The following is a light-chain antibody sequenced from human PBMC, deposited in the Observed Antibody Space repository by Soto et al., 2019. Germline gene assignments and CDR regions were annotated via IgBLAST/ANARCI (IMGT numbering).Light chain of an antibody. J-gene: IGKJ4*01. Sequence: EIVLTQSPGALSVAPGETLSLSCRASEAINNNFVAWYQQRPGQVPRLLMYGASIRVSGVPDRISGRRSGTGFSLNIARVEPEDSAVYFCQQYHLSPLTFGGGTQV. CDR1: EAINNNF. CDR2: GAS. V-gene: IGKV3-20*01. CDR3: QQYHLSPLT.